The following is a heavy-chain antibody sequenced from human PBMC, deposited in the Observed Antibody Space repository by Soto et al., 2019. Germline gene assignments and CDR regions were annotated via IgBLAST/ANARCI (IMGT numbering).Heavy chain of an antibody. CDR1: GFTISSYW. CDR2: IRKDGSEK. J-gene: IGHJ4*02. CDR3: AGGSGWLSDY. V-gene: IGHV3-7*03. Sequence: EVQLVESGGGLVQPGGSLRPPFAASGFTISSYWLNWVGKAPGKGLEWVAIIRKDGSEKIYVDSVKGRFTISRDNAKNSLYLQMNSPRDDDTAVYYCAGGSGWLSDYWGRGTLVTVSS. D-gene: IGHD6-19*01.